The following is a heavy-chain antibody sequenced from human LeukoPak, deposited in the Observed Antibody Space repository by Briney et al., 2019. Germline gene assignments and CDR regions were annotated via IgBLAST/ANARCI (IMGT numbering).Heavy chain of an antibody. Sequence: PGGSLRLSCAASGFTFSSYSMNWVRQAPGKGLEWVSGSSGSGVTTYYADSVKGRFIISRDNSKDTLYLQMNSLRAEDTAVYYCARGEGSGTYYKRYFDLWGRGTLVTASS. D-gene: IGHD3-10*01. CDR2: SSGSGVTT. CDR3: ARGEGSGTYYKRYFDL. V-gene: IGHV3-23*01. J-gene: IGHJ2*01. CDR1: GFTFSSYS.